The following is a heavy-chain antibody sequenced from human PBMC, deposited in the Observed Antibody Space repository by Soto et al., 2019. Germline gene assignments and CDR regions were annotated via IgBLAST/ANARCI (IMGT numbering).Heavy chain of an antibody. CDR3: ARERKARSGYYH. Sequence: SETLSLTCTVSGGSISRDYWSWIRQPPGEGLEWIGYIYASGSTSYNPSLKSRVSISPDTSKNQISLRLRSVTAGDTAVYYCARERKARSGYYHWGQGTLVTVSS. CDR2: IYASGST. J-gene: IGHJ4*02. CDR1: GGSISRDY. D-gene: IGHD3-3*01. V-gene: IGHV4-4*08.